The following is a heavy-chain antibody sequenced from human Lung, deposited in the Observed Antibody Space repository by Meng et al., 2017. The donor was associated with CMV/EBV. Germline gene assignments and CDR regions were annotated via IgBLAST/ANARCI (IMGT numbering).Heavy chain of an antibody. J-gene: IGHJ4*02. CDR2: IYYTGST. CDR1: GGSIGSGGYY. Sequence: QGQPTESGPGLVKPSQTLPLTCTVSGGSIGSGGYYWSWIRQHPGKGLEWIGYIYYTGSTFYNPSLKSRVTISVDTSKNQFSLKLIPATAADTAVYYCAREAGRDGYATPKFDYWGQGTLVTVSS. D-gene: IGHD5-24*01. CDR3: AREAGRDGYATPKFDY. V-gene: IGHV4-31*03.